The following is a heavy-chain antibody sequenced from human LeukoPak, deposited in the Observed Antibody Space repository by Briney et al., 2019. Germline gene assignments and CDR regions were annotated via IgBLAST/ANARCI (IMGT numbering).Heavy chain of an antibody. Sequence: PGGSLRLSCAASGFTFSSYAMSWVRQAPGKGLEWVSAISGSGGSTYYADSVKGRFTISRDNSKNTLYLQMNSLRAEDTAVYYCAKDRAGATVTPYYFDYWGQGTLVTVSS. V-gene: IGHV3-23*01. D-gene: IGHD4-17*01. J-gene: IGHJ4*02. CDR2: ISGSGGST. CDR1: GFTFSSYA. CDR3: AKDRAGATVTPYYFDY.